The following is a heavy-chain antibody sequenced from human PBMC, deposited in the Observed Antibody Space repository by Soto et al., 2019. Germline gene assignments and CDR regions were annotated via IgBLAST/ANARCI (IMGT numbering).Heavy chain of an antibody. CDR2: IYYSGST. D-gene: IGHD4-4*01. V-gene: IGHV4-30-4*01. CDR3: AREWVTTNWFDP. J-gene: IGHJ5*02. Sequence: QVQLQESGPGLVKPSQTLSLTCTVSGGSISSGDYYWSWIRQPPGKGLEWIGYIYYSGSTYYNPSLKRRVTISVDTAKNQFSLKLSSVTAADTAVYYCAREWVTTNWFDPWGQGTLVTVSS. CDR1: GGSISSGDYY.